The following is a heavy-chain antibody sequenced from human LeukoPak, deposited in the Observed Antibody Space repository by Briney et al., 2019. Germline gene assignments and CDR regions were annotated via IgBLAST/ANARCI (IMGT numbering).Heavy chain of an antibody. Sequence: GGSLRLSCAASGFTFSSYEMNWVRQAPGKGLEWVSYISSSGSTIYYADSVKGRFIISRDNAKNSLYLQMNSLRAEDTAVYYCAREGTGSGDSFNIWGQGTMVTVSS. J-gene: IGHJ3*02. CDR1: GFTFSSYE. D-gene: IGHD1-26*01. CDR3: AREGTGSGDSFNI. CDR2: ISSSGSTI. V-gene: IGHV3-48*03.